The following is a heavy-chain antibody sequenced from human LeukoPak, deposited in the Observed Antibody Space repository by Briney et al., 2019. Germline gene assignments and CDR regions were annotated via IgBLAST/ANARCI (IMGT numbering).Heavy chain of an antibody. CDR3: ARDHSGEKGAIDS. CDR1: GGTFSSYA. J-gene: IGHJ3*02. V-gene: IGHV1-69*10. CDR2: IIPILGIA. Sequence: SVKVSCKASGGTFSSYAISWVRQAPGQGLERMGRIIPILGIANYAQKFQGRVTITADKSTSTAYMERSSLRSEDTAVYYCARDHSGEKGAIDSGRQGTMVTVSA. D-gene: IGHD2-15*01.